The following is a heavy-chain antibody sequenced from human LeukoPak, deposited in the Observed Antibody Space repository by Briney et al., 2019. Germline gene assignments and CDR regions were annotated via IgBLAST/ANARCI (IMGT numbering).Heavy chain of an antibody. CDR2: IYRGGDT. V-gene: IGHV3-53*01. CDR3: ARGYCSSTNCPWNFDY. J-gene: IGHJ4*02. D-gene: IGHD2-2*01. CDR1: GFTVSSTY. Sequence: PGGSLRLSCAASGFTVSSTYMAWVRRAPGKGLEWVSVIYRGGDTYYADSVKGRFTISRDNSKYTVYLQMNSLRAEDTAMYYCARGYCSSTNCPWNFDYWGQGTLVTVSS.